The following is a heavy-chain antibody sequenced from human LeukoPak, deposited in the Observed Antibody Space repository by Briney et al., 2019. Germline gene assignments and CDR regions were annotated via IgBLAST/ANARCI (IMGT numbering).Heavy chain of an antibody. D-gene: IGHD6-25*01. CDR1: GFTFSSCS. Sequence: PGESLRLSCTAAGFTFSSCSVNWVRQAPGKGLEWVSYISSSSSNIFYADSFKGRFTISRDNAQNSLYLQMNSLRAEDTAVYYCARDPPAAHFDYWGQGTLVTVSS. J-gene: IGHJ4*02. CDR3: ARDPPAAHFDY. V-gene: IGHV3-21*01. CDR2: ISSSSSNI.